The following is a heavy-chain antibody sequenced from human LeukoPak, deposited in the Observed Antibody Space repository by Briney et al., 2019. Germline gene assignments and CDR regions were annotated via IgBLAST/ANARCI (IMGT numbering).Heavy chain of an antibody. V-gene: IGHV1-2*02. CDR1: GYTFTSYY. Sequence: ASVKVSCKASGYTFTSYYMHWVRQAPGQGLEWMGWINPNSGGTNYAQKFQGRVTMTRDTSISTAYMELSRLRSDDTAVYYCARWKAWLVLNYYYYYMDVWGKGTTVTVSS. CDR2: INPNSGGT. D-gene: IGHD6-19*01. CDR3: ARWKAWLVLNYYYYYMDV. J-gene: IGHJ6*03.